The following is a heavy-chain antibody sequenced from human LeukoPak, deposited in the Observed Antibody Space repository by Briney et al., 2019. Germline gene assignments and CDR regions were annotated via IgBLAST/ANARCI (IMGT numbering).Heavy chain of an antibody. CDR1: GFTFNNAW. CDR2: IKSKSDGGTT. CDR3: ATEYYGAYNF. D-gene: IGHD4-17*01. V-gene: IGHV3-15*01. Sequence: GGSLRLSCSASGFTFNNAWMSWVRQAPGKGLEWVGRIKSKSDGGTTDYAAPVKGRFTISRDDSKNTLYLQMNSLKTEDTAVYFCATEYYGAYNFWGQRTLVTVSS. J-gene: IGHJ4*02.